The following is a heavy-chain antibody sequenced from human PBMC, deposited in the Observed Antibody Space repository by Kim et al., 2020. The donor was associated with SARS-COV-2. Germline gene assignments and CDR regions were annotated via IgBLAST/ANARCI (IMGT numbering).Heavy chain of an antibody. CDR3: ASFTRCYYGSGPDYYFDY. J-gene: IGHJ4*02. Sequence: GGSLRLSCAASGFTVSSNYMSWVRQAPGKGLEWVSVIYSGGSTYYADSVKGRFTISGHNSKNTLYLQMNSLRAEDTAVYYCASFTRCYYGSGPDYYFDYWGQGTLVTVSS. CDR1: GFTVSSNY. CDR2: IYSGGST. V-gene: IGHV3-53*04. D-gene: IGHD3-10*01.